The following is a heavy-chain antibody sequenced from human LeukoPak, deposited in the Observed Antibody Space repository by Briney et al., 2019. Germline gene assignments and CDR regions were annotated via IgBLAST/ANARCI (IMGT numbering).Heavy chain of an antibody. CDR3: ARARTMYSSGWYQVVNFDY. J-gene: IGHJ4*02. CDR2: ISSGSSYI. CDR1: GFTFSNYG. V-gene: IGHV3-21*01. D-gene: IGHD6-19*01. Sequence: AGSLRLSCAASGFTFSNYGMNWVRQAPGKGLEWISSISSGSSYIYYADSVKGRFTISRDNAKNSLYLQMNSLRAEDTAVYYCARARTMYSSGWYQVVNFDYWGQGTLVTVSS.